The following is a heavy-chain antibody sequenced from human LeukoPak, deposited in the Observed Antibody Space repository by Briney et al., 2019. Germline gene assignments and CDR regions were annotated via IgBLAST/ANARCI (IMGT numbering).Heavy chain of an antibody. J-gene: IGHJ6*03. CDR2: IIPIFGTA. V-gene: IGHV1-69*06. D-gene: IGHD5-24*01. CDR1: GGTFSSYA. CDR3: ARQPRVRGYMDV. Sequence: SVKVSCKASGGTFSSYAISWVRQAPGQGLEWMGRIIPIFGTANYAQKFQGRVTITADKSTSTAYMELSSLRSEDTAVYYCARQPRVRGYMDVWGKGTTVTVSS.